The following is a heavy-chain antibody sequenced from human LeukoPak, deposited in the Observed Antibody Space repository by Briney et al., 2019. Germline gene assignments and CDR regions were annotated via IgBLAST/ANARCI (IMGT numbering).Heavy chain of an antibody. CDR1: GGSISSSSYY. J-gene: IGHJ2*01. CDR2: IYYSGST. V-gene: IGHV4-39*07. D-gene: IGHD6-25*01. Sequence: SETLSLTCTVSGGSISSSSYYWGWIRQPPGKGLEWIGSIYYSGSTYYNPSLKSRVTISVDTSKNQFSLKLSSVTAADTAVYYCAREAAERYFDLWGRGTLVTVSS. CDR3: AREAAERYFDL.